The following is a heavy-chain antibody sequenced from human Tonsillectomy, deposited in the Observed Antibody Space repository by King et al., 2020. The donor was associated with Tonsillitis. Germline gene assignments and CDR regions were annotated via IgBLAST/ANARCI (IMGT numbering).Heavy chain of an antibody. CDR3: ARAEVLLDYHGMDV. D-gene: IGHD2-21*01. CDR1: GYIFTAYQ. CDR2: VDPDTGGR. J-gene: IGHJ6*02. V-gene: IGHV1-2*02. Sequence: QLVQSGPEVKKPGASVKLSCRASGYIFTAYQMHWVRQAPGQRLEWMGWVDPDTGGRNYAQKFEDRVIMTRDTSTTTVHMELRNLKFDDTAVYFCARAEVLLDYHGMDVWGQGTAVTVS.